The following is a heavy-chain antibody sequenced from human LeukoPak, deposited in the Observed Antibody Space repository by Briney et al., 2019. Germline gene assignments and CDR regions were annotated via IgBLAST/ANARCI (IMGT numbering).Heavy chain of an antibody. CDR3: AIGNILVGATFRAFDI. V-gene: IGHV1-24*01. CDR1: GYSVSELS. CDR2: FDSERGDT. J-gene: IGHJ3*02. D-gene: IGHD1-26*01. Sequence: ASVKVSCKVSGYSVSELSMHWVRQAPGKGLEWMGGFDSERGDTVYAQKFQGRVTMTEDTSTNTAYMDLSSLRSEDTAVYYCAIGNILVGATFRAFDIWGQGTMVAVSS.